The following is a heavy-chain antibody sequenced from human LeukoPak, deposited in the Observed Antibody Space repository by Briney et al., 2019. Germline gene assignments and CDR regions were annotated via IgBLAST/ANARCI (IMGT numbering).Heavy chain of an antibody. Sequence: ASVKVSCKASGYTFTSYGISWVRQAPGQGLEWMGWINPNSGGTNYAQKFQGRVTMTRDTSISTAYMELSRLRSDDTAVYYCASRDIVATITAPGSSSYYFDYWGQGTLVTVSS. CDR3: ASRDIVATITAPGSSSYYFDY. D-gene: IGHD5-12*01. V-gene: IGHV1-2*02. CDR1: GYTFTSYG. CDR2: INPNSGGT. J-gene: IGHJ4*02.